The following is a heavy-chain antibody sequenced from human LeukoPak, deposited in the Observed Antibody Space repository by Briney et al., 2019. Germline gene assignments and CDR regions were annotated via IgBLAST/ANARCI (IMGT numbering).Heavy chain of an antibody. J-gene: IGHJ5*02. D-gene: IGHD1-26*01. CDR2: IYTSGST. Sequence: PSETLSLTCTVSGGSISSGSYYWSWIRQPAGKGLEWIGRIYTSGSTNYNPSLKSRVTISVDTSKNQFSLKLSSVTAADTAVYYCARDVGWEPQHNWFDPWGQGTLVTVSS. CDR3: ARDVGWEPQHNWFDP. V-gene: IGHV4-61*02. CDR1: GGSISSGSYY.